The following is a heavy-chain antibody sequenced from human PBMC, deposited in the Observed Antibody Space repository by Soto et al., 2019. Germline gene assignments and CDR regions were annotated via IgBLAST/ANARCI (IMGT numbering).Heavy chain of an antibody. V-gene: IGHV3-30-3*01. CDR2: ISYDGSNK. CDR1: GFTFSSYA. CDR3: ARDCTAVRFLEWLLIPYGMDA. J-gene: IGHJ6*02. D-gene: IGHD3-3*01. Sequence: PAGSLRLFCAASGFTFSSYAMHWVRQAPGKGLEWVAVISYDGSNKYYADSVKGRFTISRDNSKNTLYLQMNSLRAEDTAAYYCARDCTAVRFLEWLLIPYGMDAWGQGTTVTVS.